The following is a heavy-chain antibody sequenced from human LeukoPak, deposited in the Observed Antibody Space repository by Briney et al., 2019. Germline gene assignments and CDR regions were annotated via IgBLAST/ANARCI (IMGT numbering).Heavy chain of an antibody. D-gene: IGHD4-17*01. V-gene: IGHV3-23*01. J-gene: IGHJ4*02. CDR1: GXTFSSYS. CDR2: ISGSGDTT. Sequence: GGSLRLSCTASGXTFSSYSMSWVRQGPGTGLEWVSAISGSGDTTFYAASVKGRFTISRDNSKNTLYLQLNSLRAEDTAVYFCAKELTTERTPGVDSWGQGTLVTVSS. CDR3: AKELTTERTPGVDS.